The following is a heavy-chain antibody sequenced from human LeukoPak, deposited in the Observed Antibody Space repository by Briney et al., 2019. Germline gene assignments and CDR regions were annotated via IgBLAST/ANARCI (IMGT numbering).Heavy chain of an antibody. V-gene: IGHV1-8*01. J-gene: IGHJ4*02. CDR2: MNPNSGHT. CDR3: ARRGPTLDY. Sequence: ASVTVSCKTSGYTFTSYDINWVRQATGQGLEWMGWMNPNSGHTGYAQKFQGRVTMTRNTSISTAYMELSSLRSEDTAVYYCARRGPTLDYWGQGTLVTVSS. CDR1: GYTFTSYD. D-gene: IGHD3-10*01.